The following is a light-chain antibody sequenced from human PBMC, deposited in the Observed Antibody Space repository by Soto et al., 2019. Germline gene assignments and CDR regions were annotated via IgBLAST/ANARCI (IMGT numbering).Light chain of an antibody. CDR2: AAS. Sequence: DIQMTQSPSSLSASVGDRVTITCRASQGINTYLAWYQQKPGQVPTLLISAASTLQSGVPSRCSGSWSGTXXXXXXXXXXXXXVXXYXCQKFNAVPTCGRGTRV. V-gene: IGKV1-27*01. J-gene: IGKJ4*01. CDR3: QKFNAVPT. CDR1: QGINTY.